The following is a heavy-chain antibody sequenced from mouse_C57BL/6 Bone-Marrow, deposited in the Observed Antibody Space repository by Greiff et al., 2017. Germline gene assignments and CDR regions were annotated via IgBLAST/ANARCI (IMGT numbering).Heavy chain of an antibody. Sequence: QVLLQQSGAELVRPGASVTLSCKASGYTFTDYEMHWVQQTPVHGLEWIGAIDPETGGTAYNQKFKGKAILTADKSSSTAYMELRSLTSEDSAVYYCTRGGYSNYGDYWGQGTTLTVAS. CDR3: TRGGYSNYGDY. D-gene: IGHD2-5*01. V-gene: IGHV1-15*01. CDR1: GYTFTDYE. J-gene: IGHJ2*01. CDR2: IDPETGGT.